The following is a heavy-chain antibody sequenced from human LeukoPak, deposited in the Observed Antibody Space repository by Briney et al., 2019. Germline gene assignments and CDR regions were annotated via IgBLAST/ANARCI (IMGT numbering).Heavy chain of an antibody. J-gene: IGHJ4*02. CDR1: GFTFSSYS. Sequence: GGSLRLSCAASGFTFSSYSMRWVRQAPGRGLEWVSYISVSSGTIYYADSVRGRFTVSRDNAKNSLYLQMNSLRAEDTAVYYCARDAQYWGQGTLVTVSS. V-gene: IGHV3-48*01. CDR2: ISVSSGTI. CDR3: ARDAQY.